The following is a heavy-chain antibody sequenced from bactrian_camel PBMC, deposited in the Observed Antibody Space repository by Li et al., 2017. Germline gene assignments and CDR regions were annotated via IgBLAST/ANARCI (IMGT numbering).Heavy chain of an antibody. CDR1: GFAFDRYP. CDR3: AARAGSWWACGLGAAGFGY. CDR2: ISGGSST. V-gene: IGHV3S10*01. D-gene: IGHD6*01. Sequence: VQLVESGGGLVRPGGSLRLSCAASGFAFDRYPMTWVRQAPGKGLEVVSSISGGSSTYYSDPVKGRFTISHDATKNTVYLQMNSLKPEDTAMYYCAARAGSWWACGLGAAGFGYWGQGTQVTVS. J-gene: IGHJ6*01.